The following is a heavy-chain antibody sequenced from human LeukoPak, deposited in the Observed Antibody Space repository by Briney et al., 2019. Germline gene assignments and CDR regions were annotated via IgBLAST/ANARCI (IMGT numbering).Heavy chain of an antibody. Sequence: GASVKVSCKASGGTFSSYDINWVRQATGQGLEWMGWMNPNSGNTGYAQKFQGRVTMTRNTSISTAYMELSSLRSEDTAVYYCARDPQDKDWFDPWDQGTLVTVSS. V-gene: IGHV1-8*02. J-gene: IGHJ5*02. CDR3: ARDPQDKDWFDP. CDR1: GGTFSSYD. CDR2: MNPNSGNT.